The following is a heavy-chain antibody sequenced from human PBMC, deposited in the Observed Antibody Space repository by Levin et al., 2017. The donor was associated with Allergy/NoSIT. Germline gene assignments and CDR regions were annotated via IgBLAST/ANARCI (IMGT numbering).Heavy chain of an antibody. D-gene: IGHD6-13*01. J-gene: IGHJ4*02. CDR3: ARTIAAAVDGAFDY. Sequence: ASVKVSCKASGYTFTSYGISWVRQAPGQGLEWMGWISAYNGNTNYAQKLQGRVTMTTDTSTSTAYMELRSLRSDDTAVYYCARTIAAAVDGAFDYWGQGTLVTVSS. CDR1: GYTFTSYG. V-gene: IGHV1-18*01. CDR2: ISAYNGNT.